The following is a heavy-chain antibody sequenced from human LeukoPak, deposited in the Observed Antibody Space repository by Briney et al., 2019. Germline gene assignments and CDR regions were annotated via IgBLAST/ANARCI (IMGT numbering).Heavy chain of an antibody. J-gene: IGHJ4*02. V-gene: IGHV4-59*01. CDR2: IYYSGST. CDR1: GGSISSYY. D-gene: IGHD6-19*01. CDR3: ARASGSGWPPPGFDY. Sequence: SETLSLTCTVSGGSISSYYWSWIRQPPGKGLEWIGYIYYSGSTNYNPSLKSRVTISVDTSKNQFSLKVSSVTAADTAVYYCARASGSGWPPPGFDYWGQGTLVTVSS.